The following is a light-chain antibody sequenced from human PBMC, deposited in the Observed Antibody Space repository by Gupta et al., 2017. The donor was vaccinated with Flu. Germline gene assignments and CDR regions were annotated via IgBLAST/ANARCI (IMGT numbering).Light chain of an antibody. V-gene: IGLV2-23*02. Sequence: SITISCTGTSSDVGIYNLVSWYQQHPAKAPKLMIYEVTKRPSGISNRFSGSKSGNTASLTISGLQAEDEADYYCSSYASGSTYVFGTGTKVTVL. J-gene: IGLJ1*01. CDR3: SSYASGSTYV. CDR1: SSDVGIYNL. CDR2: EVT.